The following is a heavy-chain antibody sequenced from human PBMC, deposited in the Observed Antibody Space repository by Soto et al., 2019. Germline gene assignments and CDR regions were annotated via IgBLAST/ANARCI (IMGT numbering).Heavy chain of an antibody. CDR3: ARAPRIAAAGKYYYYYYGMDV. CDR2: TYYRSKWYN. V-gene: IGHV6-1*01. Sequence: SQTLSLTCAISGDSVSSNSAAWNWIRQSPSRGLEWLGRTYYRSKWYNDYAVSVKSRITINPDTSKNQFSLQLNSVTPEDTAVYYCARAPRIAAAGKYYYYYYGMDVWGQGTTVTVSS. CDR1: GDSVSSNSAA. J-gene: IGHJ6*02. D-gene: IGHD6-13*01.